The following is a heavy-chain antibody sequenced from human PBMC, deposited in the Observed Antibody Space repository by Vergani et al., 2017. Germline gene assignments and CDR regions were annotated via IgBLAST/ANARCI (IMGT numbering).Heavy chain of an antibody. Sequence: QVQLVQSGAEVKKPGASVKVSCKVSGYTLTELSMHWVRQAPGKGLGWMGGFAPEDGETIYAQKFQGRVTMTEDTSTDTAYMERSSLKSEDTAVYYCARGTITVTFLGTLLMGWGQGTLVTVSS. CDR1: GYTLTELS. J-gene: IGHJ4*02. CDR2: FAPEDGET. CDR3: ARGTITVTFLGTLLMG. D-gene: IGHD4-17*01. V-gene: IGHV1-24*01.